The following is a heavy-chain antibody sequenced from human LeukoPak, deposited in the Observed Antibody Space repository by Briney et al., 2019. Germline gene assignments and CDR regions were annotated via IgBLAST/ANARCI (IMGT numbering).Heavy chain of an antibody. Sequence: PGGSLRLSCATSGFSFSTYTMNWVRQAPGKELEWVSSINSRSNYKYYADSVKGRFTISRDNVKNSLFLQMSSLRPEGTAVYYCAREDGIVGATSAFDIWGQGTMVTVSS. CDR1: GFSFSTYT. J-gene: IGHJ3*02. V-gene: IGHV3-21*01. CDR2: INSRSNYK. CDR3: AREDGIVGATSAFDI. D-gene: IGHD1-26*01.